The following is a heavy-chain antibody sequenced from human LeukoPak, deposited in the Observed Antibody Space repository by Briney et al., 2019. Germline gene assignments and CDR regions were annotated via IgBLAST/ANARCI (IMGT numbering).Heavy chain of an antibody. V-gene: IGHV3-53*01. CDR3: ASHDWFDP. CDR1: GIAVSSNY. Sequence: PGGSLRLSCAASGIAVSSNYMSWVRQAPGKGLEWVSAMYSGGSTYYADSVKGRITISRDNSKNTLYLQMNSLRAEDTAVSYCASHDWFDPWGQGTLVTVSS. CDR2: MYSGGST. J-gene: IGHJ5*02.